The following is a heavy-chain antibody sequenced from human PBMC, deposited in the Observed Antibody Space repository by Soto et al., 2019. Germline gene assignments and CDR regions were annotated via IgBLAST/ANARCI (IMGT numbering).Heavy chain of an antibody. CDR3: ARISPTYRWEHDDYFDF. D-gene: IGHD1-26*01. Sequence: SVNVSFKASGGTFSSYAISWVRQAPGQWLELMGGIIPIFGTANYAHKFQGRVTITADESTSTAYMELSSLRSEDTAVYYCARISPTYRWEHDDYFDFWGQGTLVTVSS. CDR2: IIPIFGTA. CDR1: GGTFSSYA. V-gene: IGHV1-69*13. J-gene: IGHJ4*02.